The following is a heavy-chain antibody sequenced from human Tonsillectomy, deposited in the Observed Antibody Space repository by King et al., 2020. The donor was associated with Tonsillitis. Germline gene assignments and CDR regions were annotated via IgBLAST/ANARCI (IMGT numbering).Heavy chain of an antibody. Sequence: QLQESGPGLVKPSETLSLTCTVSGGSISRSSYYWGWIRQPPGKGLEWIGSMYHSGSTYYSPSLKSRVTISVDTSKNQFSLKLSSVTAADTAVYYCARHSGVSPRRAFPYYFDSWGQGTLVTVSS. CDR3: ARHSGVSPRRAFPYYFDS. CDR2: MYHSGST. CDR1: GGSISRSSYY. J-gene: IGHJ4*02. D-gene: IGHD6-19*01. V-gene: IGHV4-39*07.